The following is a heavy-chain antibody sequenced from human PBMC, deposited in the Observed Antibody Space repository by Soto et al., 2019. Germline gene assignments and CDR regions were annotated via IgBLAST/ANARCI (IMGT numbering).Heavy chain of an antibody. V-gene: IGHV4-61*01. Sequence: LSLTCTVSGGSVSSGSYYWSWIRQPPGKGLEWIGYIYYSGSTNYNPSLKSRVTISVDTSKNQFSLKLSSVTAADTAVYYCARTMVGARAGYFDYWGRGTLVTV. J-gene: IGHJ4*02. CDR3: ARTMVGARAGYFDY. D-gene: IGHD1-26*01. CDR1: GGSVSSGSYY. CDR2: IYYSGST.